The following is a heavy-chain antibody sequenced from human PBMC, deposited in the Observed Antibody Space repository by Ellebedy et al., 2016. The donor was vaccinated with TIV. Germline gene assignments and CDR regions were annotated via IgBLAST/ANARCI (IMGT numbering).Heavy chain of an antibody. D-gene: IGHD2-8*01. J-gene: IGHJ4*02. CDR3: ARKRMVYAIDYYFDY. V-gene: IGHV3-30*19. CDR1: GFTFSSYG. Sequence: GESLKISCAASGFTFSSYGMHWVRQAPGKGLEWVAVISYDGSNKYYADSVKGRFTISRDNSKNTLYLQMNSLRAEDTAVYYCARKRMVYAIDYYFDYWGQGTLVTVCS. CDR2: ISYDGSNK.